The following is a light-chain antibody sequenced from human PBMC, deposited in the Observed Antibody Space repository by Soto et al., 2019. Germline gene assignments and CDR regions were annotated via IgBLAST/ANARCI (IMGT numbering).Light chain of an antibody. Sequence: ALRMTQSPSSFSASTGDRVTITCRASQGISSYLAWYQQKPGKAPKLLIYAASTLQSGVPSRFSGSGSGTDFTLTISCLQSEEFATYYCQQYYSHRTFGQGTKVEIK. CDR1: QGISSY. CDR2: AAS. V-gene: IGKV1-8*01. CDR3: QQYYSHRT. J-gene: IGKJ1*01.